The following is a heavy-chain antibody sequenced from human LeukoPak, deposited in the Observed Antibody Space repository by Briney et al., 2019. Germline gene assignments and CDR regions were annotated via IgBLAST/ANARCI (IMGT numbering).Heavy chain of an antibody. CDR1: GYSISSGYY. CDR3: AREWELHTNVFDY. Sequence: SQTLSLTCTVSGYSISSGYYWGWIRPPPGKGLEWIGSIYHSGSTYYNPSLKSRVTISVDTSKNQFSLKLSSVTAADTAVYYCAREWELHTNVFDYWGQGTLVTVSS. CDR2: IYHSGST. J-gene: IGHJ4*02. D-gene: IGHD1-26*01. V-gene: IGHV4-38-2*02.